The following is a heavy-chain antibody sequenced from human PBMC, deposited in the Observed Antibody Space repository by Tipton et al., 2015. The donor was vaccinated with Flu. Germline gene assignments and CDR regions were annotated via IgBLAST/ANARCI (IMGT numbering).Heavy chain of an antibody. CDR3: ARDLNTMARGVTDPNQDY. Sequence: GSLRLSCAASGFIFSSYSMNWVRQAPGKGLEWVSSISSSSTYIYYADSVKGRFTISRDNAKNSLYLQMNSLRAEDTAVYYCARDLNTMARGVTDPNQDYWGQGTLVTVSS. CDR2: ISSSSTYI. D-gene: IGHD3-10*01. V-gene: IGHV3-21*01. J-gene: IGHJ4*02. CDR1: GFIFSSYS.